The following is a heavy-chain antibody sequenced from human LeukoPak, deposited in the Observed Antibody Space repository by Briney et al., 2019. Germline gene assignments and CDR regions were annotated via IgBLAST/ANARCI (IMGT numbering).Heavy chain of an antibody. CDR3: ARKYCSGGSCCSDFAYYFDY. V-gene: IGHV1-2*02. Sequence: PLASVKVSCKASGYTFTGYYMHWVRQAPGQGLEWMGWINPNSGGTNYAQKFQGRVTMTRDTSISTAYMELSRLRSDDTAVYYCARKYCSGGSCCSDFAYYFDYWGQGTLVTVSS. J-gene: IGHJ4*02. CDR2: INPNSGGT. D-gene: IGHD2-15*01. CDR1: GYTFTGYY.